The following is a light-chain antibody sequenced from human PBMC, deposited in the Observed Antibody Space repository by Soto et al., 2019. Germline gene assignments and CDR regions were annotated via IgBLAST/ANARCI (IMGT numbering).Light chain of an antibody. V-gene: IGKV1-5*03. J-gene: IGKJ2*01. CDR2: KAS. CDR1: QSISTW. Sequence: DIQVTQSPSTLSASVGDRVTITCRASQSISTWLAWYQKKPGKAHKLLIYKASSLESGVPSRFSGSGSGTEFTLAISNLQPDDFATYHCQKYRRSSPGTFGQGTQLEIK. CDR3: QKYRRSSPGT.